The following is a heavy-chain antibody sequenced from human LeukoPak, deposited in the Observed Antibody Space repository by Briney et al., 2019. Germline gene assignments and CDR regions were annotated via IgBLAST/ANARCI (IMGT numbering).Heavy chain of an antibody. D-gene: IGHD6-19*01. CDR2: IRYDGSNK. CDR1: GFTFSSFS. V-gene: IGHV3-33*08. CDR3: ARRSGIAVAGAFDY. Sequence: QAGGSLRLSCAASGFTFSSFSMNWVRQAPGKGLEWVAFIRYDGSNKYYADSVKGRFTISRDNSKNTLYLQMNSLRAEDTAVYYCARRSGIAVAGAFDYWGQGTLVTVSS. J-gene: IGHJ4*02.